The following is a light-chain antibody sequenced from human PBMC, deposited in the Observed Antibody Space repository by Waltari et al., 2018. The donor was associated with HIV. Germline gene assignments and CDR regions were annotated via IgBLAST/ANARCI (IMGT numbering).Light chain of an antibody. CDR1: HSVLSTSNSNNY. CDR2: WAS. Sequence: DIVMTQSPDSLAVSLGARAPINCKSSHSVLSTSNSNNYLAWYQQKPGQPPKLLIYWASTRESGVPDRFSGSGSGTEFTLTISSLQAEDVAVYYCQQYYSTPITFGQGTRLEIK. CDR3: QQYYSTPIT. V-gene: IGKV4-1*01. J-gene: IGKJ5*01.